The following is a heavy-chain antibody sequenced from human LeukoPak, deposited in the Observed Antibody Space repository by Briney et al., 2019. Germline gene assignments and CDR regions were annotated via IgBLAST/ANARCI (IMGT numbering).Heavy chain of an antibody. CDR1: GGSISSYY. J-gene: IGHJ4*02. Sequence: SETLSLTCTVSGGSISSYYWNWIRQPAGKGLEWIGRIYATGSTIYNPSLKSRVTMSVDTSKNQFSLNLSSVTAADTAVYYCARGGLTTVTTCYFDYWGQGTLVTVSS. CDR3: ARGGLTTVTTCYFDY. V-gene: IGHV4-4*07. CDR2: IYATGST. D-gene: IGHD4-17*01.